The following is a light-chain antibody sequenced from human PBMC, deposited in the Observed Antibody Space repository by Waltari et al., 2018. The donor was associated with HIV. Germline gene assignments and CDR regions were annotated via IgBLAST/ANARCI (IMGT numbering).Light chain of an antibody. CDR3: QQYYSTSWT. J-gene: IGKJ1*01. V-gene: IGKV1-NL1*01. CDR1: EGITYS. CDR2: GAS. Sequence: DLQMTQSPSSLSASVGDRVTIACRASEGITYSVAWYQQKPGRAPKLLLYGASTLVSGVPSRFSGSGSGTDYTLIISGLQPEDFATYYCQQYYSTSWTFGQGTKVDIK.